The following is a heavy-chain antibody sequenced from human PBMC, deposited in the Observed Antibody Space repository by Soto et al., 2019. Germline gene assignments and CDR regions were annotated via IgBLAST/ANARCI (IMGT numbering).Heavy chain of an antibody. CDR1: GFTFSSYA. Sequence: EVQLLESGGGLVQPGGSLRLSCAASGFTFSSYAMSWVRQAPGKGLEWVSAISGSGGSTYYADSVKGRFIISRDNSKNTLYLQMNSLRAEDTAVYYCAKRNRDYYGMDVWGQGTTVTVSS. D-gene: IGHD1-1*01. CDR3: AKRNRDYYGMDV. CDR2: ISGSGGST. V-gene: IGHV3-23*01. J-gene: IGHJ6*02.